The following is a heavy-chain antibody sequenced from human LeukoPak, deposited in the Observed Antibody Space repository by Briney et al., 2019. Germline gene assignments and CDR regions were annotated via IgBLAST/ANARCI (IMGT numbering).Heavy chain of an antibody. CDR3: AKDGRFSGSPYFYYMDV. CDR2: INWNGGSI. J-gene: IGHJ6*03. Sequence: GGSLRLSCAASGFTFDDYAMHWVRQVPGKGLEWVSGINWNGGSIGYADSVKGRFTISRDNAKNSLYLQMNSLRAEDTALYYCAKDGRFSGSPYFYYMDVWGKGTTITVS. D-gene: IGHD1-26*01. CDR1: GFTFDDYA. V-gene: IGHV3-9*01.